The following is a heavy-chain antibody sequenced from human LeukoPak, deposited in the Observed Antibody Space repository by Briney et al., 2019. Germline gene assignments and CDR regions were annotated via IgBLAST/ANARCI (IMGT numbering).Heavy chain of an antibody. CDR2: ISGSGGST. J-gene: IGHJ4*02. Sequence: GGSLRLSCAASGFTFSSYAMSWVRQAPGKVLEWVSAISGSGGSTYYADSVKGRFTISRDNSKNTLYLQMNSLRAEDTAVYYCAIDETYYYDSSGYPGFDYWGQGALVTVSS. D-gene: IGHD3-22*01. CDR3: AIDETYYYDSSGYPGFDY. CDR1: GFTFSSYA. V-gene: IGHV3-23*01.